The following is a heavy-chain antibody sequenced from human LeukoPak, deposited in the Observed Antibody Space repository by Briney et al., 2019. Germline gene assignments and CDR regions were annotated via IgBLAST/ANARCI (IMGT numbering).Heavy chain of an antibody. CDR3: ARSYCSGGSCYSDY. D-gene: IGHD2-15*01. CDR2: IYYSGSP. Sequence: SETLSLTCTVSGGSISSSYWSWIRQPPGKGLEWIGYIYYSGSPNYNPSLKSRVTISVDTSKNQFSLKLTSVTAADTAVYYCARSYCSGGSCYSDYWGQGTLVTVSS. CDR1: GGSISSSY. J-gene: IGHJ4*02. V-gene: IGHV4-59*01.